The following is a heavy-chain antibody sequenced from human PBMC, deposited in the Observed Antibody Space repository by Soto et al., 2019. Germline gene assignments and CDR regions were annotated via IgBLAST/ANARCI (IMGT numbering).Heavy chain of an antibody. J-gene: IGHJ6*03. Sequence: LRLSCAASGFTFSSYAMSWVRQAPGKGLEWVSAISGSGGSTYYADSVRGRFTISRDNSKNTLYLQMNSLRAEDTAVYYCAKGTSPPSFGVVHPKYYYYMDVWGKGTTVTVSS. CDR2: ISGSGGST. D-gene: IGHD3-3*01. CDR3: AKGTSPPSFGVVHPKYYYYMDV. CDR1: GFTFSSYA. V-gene: IGHV3-23*01.